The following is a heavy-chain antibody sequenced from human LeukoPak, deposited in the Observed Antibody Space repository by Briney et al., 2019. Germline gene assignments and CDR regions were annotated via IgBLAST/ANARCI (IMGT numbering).Heavy chain of an antibody. Sequence: TGGSLRLSCAASGFTFSSYSMNWVRQAPGKGLEWVSSIISSSSYIYYADSVKGRFTISRDNAKNSLYLQMNSLRAEDTAVYYCARDNLRYGSGSMADYWGQGTLVTVSS. V-gene: IGHV3-21*01. CDR3: ARDNLRYGSGSMADY. J-gene: IGHJ4*02. CDR1: GFTFSSYS. D-gene: IGHD3-10*01. CDR2: IISSSSYI.